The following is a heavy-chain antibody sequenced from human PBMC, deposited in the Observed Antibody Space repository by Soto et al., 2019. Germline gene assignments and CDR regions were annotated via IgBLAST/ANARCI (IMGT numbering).Heavy chain of an antibody. CDR1: GFTFSDYY. J-gene: IGHJ4*02. CDR3: ARYHQWLWIYAIDY. Sequence: GGSLRLSCAASGFTFSDYYMSWIRQAPGKGLEWVSYISSSGSTIYYADSVKGRFTISRDNAKNSLYLQMNSLRAEDTAVYYCARYHQWLWIYAIDYWGQGTLVTVSS. CDR2: ISSSGSTI. V-gene: IGHV3-11*01. D-gene: IGHD6-19*01.